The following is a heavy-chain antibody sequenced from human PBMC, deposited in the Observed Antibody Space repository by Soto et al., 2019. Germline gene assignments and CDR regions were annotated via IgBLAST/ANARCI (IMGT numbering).Heavy chain of an antibody. J-gene: IGHJ6*02. Sequence: GGSLRLSCAASGFTVSSNYMSWVRQAPGKGLEWVSVIYSGGSTYYADSVKGRFTISRDNSKNTLYLQMNSLRAEDTAVYYCARDRVTTNLYYYYGMDVWGQGTTVTVS. D-gene: IGHD4-17*01. CDR3: ARDRVTTNLYYYYGMDV. CDR2: IYSGGST. V-gene: IGHV3-53*01. CDR1: GFTVSSNY.